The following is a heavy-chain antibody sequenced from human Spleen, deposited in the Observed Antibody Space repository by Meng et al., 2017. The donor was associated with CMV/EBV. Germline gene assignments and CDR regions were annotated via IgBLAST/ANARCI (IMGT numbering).Heavy chain of an antibody. Sequence: SVKVSCKASGGTFSSYPITWVRQAPGQGLEWMGRIIPILGITNYAQKFQGRVTITADKSTSTVYMELSSLRSEDTAVYYCAREELHYYGSGSETNYYYYGMDVWGQGTTVTVSS. CDR3: AREELHYYGSGSETNYYYYGMDV. J-gene: IGHJ6*02. V-gene: IGHV1-69*04. D-gene: IGHD3-10*01. CDR1: GGTFSSYP. CDR2: IIPILGIT.